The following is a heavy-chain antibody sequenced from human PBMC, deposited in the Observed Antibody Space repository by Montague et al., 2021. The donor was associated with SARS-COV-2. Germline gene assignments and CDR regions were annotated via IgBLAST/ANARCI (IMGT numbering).Heavy chain of an antibody. V-gene: IGHV3-23*05. J-gene: IGHJ6*02. CDR2: ISSVDEK. D-gene: IGHD6-19*01. Sequence: SLRLSCAAPGFSFSNYGMNWIRQAPGKGLEWVSSISSVDEKYYADSVKGHFIISRDSSRNTVYLQMSSLTAEDTAMYYCAKGLGMTANKYVMDVWGQGTTVTVSS. CDR3: AKGLGMTANKYVMDV. CDR1: GFSFSNYG.